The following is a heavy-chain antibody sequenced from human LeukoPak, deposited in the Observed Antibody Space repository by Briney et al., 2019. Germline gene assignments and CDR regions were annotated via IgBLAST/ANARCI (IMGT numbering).Heavy chain of an antibody. CDR1: GLTFNRYR. D-gene: IGHD1-26*01. Sequence: GVTLRLFCAASGLTFNRYRMSWPRQAPGKGLVWFSGFSDNSGTIHHTVSVKGRFTLSRDNSKNTMYLQMNSLRAEDTAVYYCAKDRLSGSYYDGAFDVWGQGTMVTVSS. V-gene: IGHV3-23*01. J-gene: IGHJ3*01. CDR2: FSDNSGTI. CDR3: AKDRLSGSYYDGAFDV.